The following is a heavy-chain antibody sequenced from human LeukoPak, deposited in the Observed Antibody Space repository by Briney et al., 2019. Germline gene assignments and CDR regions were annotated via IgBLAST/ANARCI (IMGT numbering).Heavy chain of an antibody. Sequence: TSETLSLTCTVSGGSISSSGYYWGWIRQPPGKGLEWVSGISGSGGNTNYADSVKGRFTISRDNSKNTLYLQMNSLRAEDTAIYFCAKRLGSGPPVYGMDVWGQGTTVTVSS. V-gene: IGHV3-23*01. CDR1: GGSISSSGYY. J-gene: IGHJ6*02. CDR3: AKRLGSGPPVYGMDV. D-gene: IGHD3-3*01. CDR2: ISGSGGNT.